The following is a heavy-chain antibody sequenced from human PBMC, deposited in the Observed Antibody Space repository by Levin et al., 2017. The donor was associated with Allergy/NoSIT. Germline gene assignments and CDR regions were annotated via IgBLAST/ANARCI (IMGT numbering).Heavy chain of an antibody. CDR2: IGASSGTT. CDR3: ARHLLAAGREYDY. D-gene: IGHD6-13*01. CDR1: GFTFSNYP. J-gene: IGHJ4*02. V-gene: IGHV3-23*01. Sequence: ASVKVSCAASGFTFSNYPMSWVRQTPGKGLEWISAIGASSGTTYYADSVKGRFTISKDYSKNILYLQMNTLRAEDTAVYYCARHLLAAGREYDYWGQGILVTVSS.